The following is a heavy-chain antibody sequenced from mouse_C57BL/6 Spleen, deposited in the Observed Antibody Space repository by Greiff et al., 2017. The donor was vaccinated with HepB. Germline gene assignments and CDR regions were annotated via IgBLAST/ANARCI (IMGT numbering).Heavy chain of an antibody. D-gene: IGHD2-2*01. CDR2: IWSGGST. CDR3: ASPYGYDGYFDV. CDR1: GFSLTSYG. Sequence: VKVVESGPGLVQPSQSLSITCTVSGFSLTSYGVHWVRQSPGKGLEWLGVIWSGGSTDYNAAFISRLSISKDNSKSQVFFKMNSLQADDTAIYYCASPYGYDGYFDVWGTGTTVTVSS. J-gene: IGHJ1*03. V-gene: IGHV2-2*01.